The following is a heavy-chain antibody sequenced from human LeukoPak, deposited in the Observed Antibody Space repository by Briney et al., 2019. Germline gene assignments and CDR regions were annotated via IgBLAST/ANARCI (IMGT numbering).Heavy chain of an antibody. CDR2: INSDGSST. CDR1: RFTFSSYW. J-gene: IGHJ6*04. V-gene: IGHV3-74*01. Sequence: GGSLRLSCAASRFTFSSYWMHWVRQAPGKGLVWVSRINSDGSSTTYADSVKGRFTISRDNAKNTLYLQMNSLRAEDTAVYYRARGGAVAGNMDVWGKGTTVTVSS. D-gene: IGHD6-13*01. CDR3: ARGGAVAGNMDV.